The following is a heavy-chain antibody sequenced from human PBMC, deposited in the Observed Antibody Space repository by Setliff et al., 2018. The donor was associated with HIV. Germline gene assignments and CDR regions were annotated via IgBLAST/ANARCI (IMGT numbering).Heavy chain of an antibody. J-gene: IGHJ5*02. CDR1: GVSISSSSYY. CDR3: ARHNGWFDP. D-gene: IGHD2-8*01. Sequence: SETLSLTCTVSGVSISSSSYYWGWIRQPPGKGLEWIGAIYYSGNSYYNPFLKSRVTISVDTSKNQFSLKLNSVTAADTAVYYCARHNGWFDPWGQGTLVTVSP. V-gene: IGHV4-39*01. CDR2: IYYSGNS.